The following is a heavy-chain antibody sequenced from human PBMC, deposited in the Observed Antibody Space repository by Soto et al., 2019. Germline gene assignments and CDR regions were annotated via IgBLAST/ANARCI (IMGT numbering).Heavy chain of an antibody. D-gene: IGHD1-1*01. V-gene: IGHV3-15*01. CDR3: TTSNLGVDF. CDR1: GLIFSDVW. Sequence: GSLRLSCAASGLIFSDVWMTWVRQAPGKGLEWVGRIKTKPDDGTIDYAAPVRGRFTISRDDSKNTLYLQMTSLTPDDTGVYYCTTSNLGVDFWGPGTPVTVSS. J-gene: IGHJ4*02. CDR2: IKTKPDDGTI.